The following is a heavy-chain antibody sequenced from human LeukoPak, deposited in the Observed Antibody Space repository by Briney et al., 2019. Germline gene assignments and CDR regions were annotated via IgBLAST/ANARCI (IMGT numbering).Heavy chain of an antibody. V-gene: IGHV1-18*01. Sequence: ASVKVSCKASGYTFTSYGISWVRQAPGQGLEWMGWISAYNGNTNYAQKLQGRVTMTTDTSTSTAYMELRSLRSDDTAVYYCARDAPSVVRGAFDYWGQGTLVTVSS. CDR1: GYTFTSYG. J-gene: IGHJ4*02. D-gene: IGHD3-10*01. CDR3: ARDAPSVVRGAFDY. CDR2: ISAYNGNT.